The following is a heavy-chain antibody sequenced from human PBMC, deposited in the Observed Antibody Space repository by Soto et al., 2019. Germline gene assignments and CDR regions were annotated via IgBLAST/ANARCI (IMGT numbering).Heavy chain of an antibody. Sequence: SVKVSCKASGFTFTSSAVQWVRQARGQRLEWIGWIGVDNGNTNYAQKFQGRVTMTRDMSTSTAYMELRSLRSDDTAVYYCARDQHIVVVTATPYDAFDIWGQGTMDTVSS. CDR2: IGVDNGNT. D-gene: IGHD2-21*02. V-gene: IGHV1-58*01. CDR3: ARDQHIVVVTATPYDAFDI. CDR1: GFTFTSSA. J-gene: IGHJ3*02.